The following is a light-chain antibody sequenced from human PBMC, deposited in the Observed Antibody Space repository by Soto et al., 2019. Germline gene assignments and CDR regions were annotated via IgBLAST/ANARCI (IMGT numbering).Light chain of an antibody. J-gene: IGKJ3*01. CDR2: GAS. CDR1: QSLAGRY. V-gene: IGKV3-20*01. Sequence: EIVLTQSPGTLSLSPGERATLSCRPSQSLAGRYLAWYQQKPGQAPRLLIYGASSRATDIPDRFSGSGSGTDFPLTITRLEPEDYAVYFCQQGYTFGPGTKVDIK. CDR3: QQGYT.